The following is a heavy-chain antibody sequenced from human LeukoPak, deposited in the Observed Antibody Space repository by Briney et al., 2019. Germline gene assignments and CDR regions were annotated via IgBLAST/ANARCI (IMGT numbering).Heavy chain of an antibody. CDR2: INQDGSEK. J-gene: IGHJ3*02. V-gene: IGHV3-7*01. Sequence: GGSLRLSCAASGFTFSSYWMTWVRQAPGKGLEWVASINQDGSEKYYVDSVKGRFTISGDNAKNLVYLQINSLRAEDTAVHYCAREGGSSGWYDAFHIWGQGTMVTVSS. D-gene: IGHD6-19*01. CDR3: AREGGSSGWYDAFHI. CDR1: GFTFSSYW.